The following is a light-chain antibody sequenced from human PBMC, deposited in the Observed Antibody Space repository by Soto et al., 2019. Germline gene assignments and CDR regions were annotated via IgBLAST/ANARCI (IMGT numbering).Light chain of an antibody. CDR2: DAS. CDR3: QQYDNLPLT. CDR1: QDISNY. V-gene: IGKV1-33*01. Sequence: DIPMTQSPSSLSASVGDRVTITCPASQDISNYLNWYQKKPGKAPKLLIYDASNLETGVPSRFSVSGSGTDFNFTISSLQPDGSVTYYCQQYDNLPLTFGGGTKVEIK. J-gene: IGKJ4*01.